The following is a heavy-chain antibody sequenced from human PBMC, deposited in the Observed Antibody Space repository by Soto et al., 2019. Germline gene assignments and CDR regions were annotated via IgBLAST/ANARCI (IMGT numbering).Heavy chain of an antibody. CDR2: IWYDENHK. D-gene: IGHD3-3*01. CDR1: GFTFSRHG. J-gene: IGHJ6*02. V-gene: IGHV3-33*01. CDR3: ASHSYIGDFWGGTAPDVCHYYYGMDV. Sequence: PGGSLRLSCAASGFTFSRHGIHWVRQAPGKGLEWVAVIWYDENHKYYAGSVKGRFAISRDNSKNTVYLQMNSVRDEAAAVYYWASHSYIGDFWGGTAPDVCHYYYGMDVWGQGTTVTVSS.